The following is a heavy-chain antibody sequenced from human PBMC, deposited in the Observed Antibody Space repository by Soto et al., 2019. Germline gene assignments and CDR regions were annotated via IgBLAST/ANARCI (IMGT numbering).Heavy chain of an antibody. CDR1: GFTFSSYA. Sequence: QVQLVESGGGVVQPGRSLRLSCAASGFTFSSYAMHWVRQAPGKGLEWVAVISYDGSNKYYADSVKGRFTISRDNSKNTLYLQMNSLRAEDTAVYYCARPYNSRPSGFDPWGQGTLVTVSS. D-gene: IGHD6-13*01. V-gene: IGHV3-30-3*01. CDR2: ISYDGSNK. J-gene: IGHJ5*02. CDR3: ARPYNSRPSGFDP.